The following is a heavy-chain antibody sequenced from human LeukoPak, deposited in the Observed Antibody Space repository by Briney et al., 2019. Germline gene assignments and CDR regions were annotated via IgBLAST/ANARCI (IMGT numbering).Heavy chain of an antibody. J-gene: IGHJ4*02. V-gene: IGHV3-64D*06. Sequence: GGSLRLSCPASGSTFTDYAMHWVRQAAGKGLEYVSTISIDGRSKYYADSVKGRFTISRDNPKNTLSLQMSSLRTDDTAIYYCVKDQEYSYDYWGQGTLVTVSS. CDR3: VKDQEYSYDY. D-gene: IGHD5-18*01. CDR1: GSTFTDYA. CDR2: ISIDGRSK.